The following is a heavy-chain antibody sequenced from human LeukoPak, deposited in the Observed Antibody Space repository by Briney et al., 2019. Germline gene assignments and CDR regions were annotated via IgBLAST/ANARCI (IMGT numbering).Heavy chain of an antibody. V-gene: IGHV3-23*01. J-gene: IGHJ4*02. D-gene: IGHD3-3*01. Sequence: PGRSLRLSCAASGFTFSSYAMSWVRQAPGKGLEWVSTISDSGSGGSTYYAESVKGRFTISRDNSKNTLYLQMNSLRAEDTAVYYCAGELRFLEWLLPIDYWGQGTLVTVSS. CDR3: AGELRFLEWLLPIDY. CDR1: GFTFSSYA. CDR2: ISDSGSGGST.